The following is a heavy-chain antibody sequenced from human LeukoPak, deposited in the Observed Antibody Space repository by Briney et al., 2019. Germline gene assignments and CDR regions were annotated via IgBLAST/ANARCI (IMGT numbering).Heavy chain of an antibody. V-gene: IGHV1-46*01. CDR2: INPSGGST. Sequence: ASVKVSCKASGYTFTSYYMHWVRQAPGQGLEWMGIINPSGGSTSYAQKFQGRVTMTRDTSTSTVYMELSSLRSEDTAAYYCARDPTVSGMAAAGNDYWGQGTLVTVSS. CDR1: GYTFTSYY. CDR3: ARDPTVSGMAAAGNDY. J-gene: IGHJ4*02. D-gene: IGHD6-13*01.